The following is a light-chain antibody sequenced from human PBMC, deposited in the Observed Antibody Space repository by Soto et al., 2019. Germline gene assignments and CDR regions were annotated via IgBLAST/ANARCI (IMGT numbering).Light chain of an antibody. V-gene: IGKV3-15*01. J-gene: IGKJ5*01. CDR3: KQRNVWPPIT. CDR1: QSFSYY. Sequence: EIAMTQSAATLSVYPGERGSLXCRASQSFSYYLAWYQHKTGKAPRPLIYGPSTRATGIQARLSGSGSGKEFTLNINNLEPEDFAVYYCKQRNVWPPITFGQGTRLEIK. CDR2: GPS.